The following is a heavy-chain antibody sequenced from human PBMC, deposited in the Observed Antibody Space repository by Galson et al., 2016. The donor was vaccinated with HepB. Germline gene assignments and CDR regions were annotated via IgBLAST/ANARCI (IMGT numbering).Heavy chain of an antibody. D-gene: IGHD2-2*01. J-gene: IGHJ5*02. CDR3: TRAIPATRGWFDP. CDR1: GFTFGDYA. Sequence: SLRLSCAASGFTFGDYAVFWFRQAPGKGLEWVGLIRSKVYGGTSQNAASVKGRFTISRDDSKSTAYLQMNSLRMEDTAVYFCTRAIPATRGWFDPWGQGTLVTVSS. CDR2: IRSKVYGGTS. V-gene: IGHV3-49*03.